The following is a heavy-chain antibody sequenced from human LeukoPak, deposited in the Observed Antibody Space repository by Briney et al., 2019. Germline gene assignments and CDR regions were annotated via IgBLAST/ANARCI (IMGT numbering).Heavy chain of an antibody. CDR3: VVILVPGGVWHFDL. V-gene: IGHV3-33*03. J-gene: IGHJ2*01. D-gene: IGHD2-2*01. Sequence: GGSLRLSCVASGLTFRNYGFHWVRQAPGKGLEWVAIIYSGGGTTKYYAEAVKDRFTITRDDSRDTLYLQMNSLRAEDTAVYYCVVILVPGGVWHFDLWGRGTLVTVSS. CDR2: IYSGGGTTK. CDR1: GLTFRNYG.